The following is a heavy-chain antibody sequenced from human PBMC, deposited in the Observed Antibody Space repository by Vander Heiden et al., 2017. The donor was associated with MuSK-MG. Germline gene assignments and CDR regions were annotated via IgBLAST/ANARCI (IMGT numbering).Heavy chain of an antibody. V-gene: IGHV3-23*04. J-gene: IGHJ4*02. CDR1: GFTFGSYA. D-gene: IGHD7-27*01. Sequence: EVQLVESGGGLVQPGGSLRLSCAASGFTFGSYAMSWVRQAPGKWLEWVSAISGSGGSTYHADAVKGRFTISRDNSKNTLYLQMQRMRDEDTAVYYCAKDRGKWGSRSNYWGQGTMVTVSS. CDR3: AKDRGKWGSRSNY. CDR2: ISGSGGST.